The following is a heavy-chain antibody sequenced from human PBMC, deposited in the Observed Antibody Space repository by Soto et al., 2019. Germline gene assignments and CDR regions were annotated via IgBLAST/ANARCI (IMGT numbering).Heavy chain of an antibody. CDR1: VFTFSNYA. CDR3: AKRTSVPGGHLDDD. Sequence: VGSLRLSCASSVFTFSNYAMSCVRHSPGKWLEWVSAISENGGSTYYADSVKGRFTISRDNSKSALSLQMNSLRAEDTAVYYCAKRTSVPGGHLDDDWGQGTLVTVSS. V-gene: IGHV3-23*01. J-gene: IGHJ4*03. CDR2: ISENGGST. D-gene: IGHD4-17*01.